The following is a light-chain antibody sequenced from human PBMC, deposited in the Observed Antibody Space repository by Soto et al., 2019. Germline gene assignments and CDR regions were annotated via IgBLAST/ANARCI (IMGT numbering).Light chain of an antibody. CDR3: RSYTSTSTLYV. CDR2: EVS. J-gene: IGLJ1*01. Sequence: QSALTQPASVSGSPGQSITISCTGTSSDVGGYNYVSWYQQHPGKAPKLMIYEVSNRPSGFSNRFSGSKSGNTASLTISGLEAEDEADYYCRSYTSTSTLYVFRTGTKLTVL. CDR1: SSDVGGYNY. V-gene: IGLV2-14*01.